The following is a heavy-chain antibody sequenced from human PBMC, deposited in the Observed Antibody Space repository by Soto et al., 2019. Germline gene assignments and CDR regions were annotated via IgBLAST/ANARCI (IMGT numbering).Heavy chain of an antibody. D-gene: IGHD3-10*01. Sequence: EVQLLESGGGLVQPGGSLRLSCVVSGFTLTDYHMSWVRQAPGKGLEWVSAIRNGGDGTHYADSVQGRFTISRDTSKNTLYLQMSSLGVEDTAIYYCAKGPWYSVTRVWGQGTLVTVSS. V-gene: IGHV3-23*01. J-gene: IGHJ4*02. CDR2: IRNGGDGT. CDR3: AKGPWYSVTRV. CDR1: GFTLTDYH.